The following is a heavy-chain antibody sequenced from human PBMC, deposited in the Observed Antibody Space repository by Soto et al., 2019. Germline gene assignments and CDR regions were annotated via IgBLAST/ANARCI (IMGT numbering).Heavy chain of an antibody. CDR3: ARGPRTQLWFPNVY. CDR1: GYTFSYYY. Sequence: XSVKVSCKASGYTFSYYYLHWLRQAPGQGLEWMGWISPKSGGTHYAPKFEGRVTLTTDTSISTAFMELSRLTSDDTAVYYCARGPRTQLWFPNVYWGQGTLVTVSS. J-gene: IGHJ1*01. CDR2: ISPKSGGT. V-gene: IGHV1-2*02. D-gene: IGHD5-18*01.